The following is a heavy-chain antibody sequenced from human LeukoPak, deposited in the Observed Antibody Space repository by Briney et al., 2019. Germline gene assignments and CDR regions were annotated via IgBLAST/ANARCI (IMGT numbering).Heavy chain of an antibody. J-gene: IGHJ4*02. CDR3: ARDQRYAFDY. CDR2: IRTST. Sequence: GGSLRLSCATSGSPFTDPPMNWVRQAPGKGLEWVSNIRTSTEGTNYAIYADSVKGRVTFSRDDAKNTLYLHMHSLRDDDTAVYYCARDQRYAFDYWGQGTLVTVSS. CDR1: GSPFTDPP. D-gene: IGHD3-9*01. V-gene: IGHV3-11*05.